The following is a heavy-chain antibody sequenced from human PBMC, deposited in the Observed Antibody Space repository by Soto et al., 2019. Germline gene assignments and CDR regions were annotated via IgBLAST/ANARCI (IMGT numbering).Heavy chain of an antibody. CDR1: GFTFSSYE. J-gene: IGHJ4*02. CDR2: ISSSGSTV. CDR3: ARETYYDILTGYFVYYFDY. D-gene: IGHD3-9*01. V-gene: IGHV3-48*03. Sequence: GGSLRPSCAASGFTFSSYEMNWVRQAPGKGLEWVSYISSSGSTVHYADSVKGRFTISRDNAKNSLYLQMNSLRAEDTAVYYCARETYYDILTGYFVYYFDYWGQGTLVTVSS.